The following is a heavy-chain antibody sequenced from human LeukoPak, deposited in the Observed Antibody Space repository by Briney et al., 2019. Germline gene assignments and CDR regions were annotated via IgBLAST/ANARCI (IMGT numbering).Heavy chain of an antibody. CDR1: GFTFSSYA. CDR2: ISGRGGST. CDR3: AKDKEGGYCSSTSCYSDWFDP. V-gene: IGHV3-23*01. D-gene: IGHD2-2*01. J-gene: IGHJ5*02. Sequence: GGSLRLSCAASGFTFSSYAMSWVRQAPGKGMEWVSAISGRGGSTYYADSGKGRFTISRDNSKDTLYLQMNSLRAEDTAVYYCAKDKEGGYCSSTSCYSDWFDPWGQGTLVTVSS.